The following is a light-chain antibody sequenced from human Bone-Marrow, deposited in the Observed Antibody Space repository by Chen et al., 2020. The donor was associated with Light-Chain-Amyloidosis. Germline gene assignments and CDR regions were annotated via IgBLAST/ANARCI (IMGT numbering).Light chain of an antibody. Sequence: SYELTQPPSVSVSPGQTARITCSGDDLPTKYAYWYHQKPGQAPVLVIHRDTERPSGISERFSGASSGTTAKLTISGVQAEDEADYHCQSADSSGTYEVIFGGGNKLTVL. CDR3: QSADSSGTYEVI. CDR2: RDT. CDR1: DLPTKY. J-gene: IGLJ2*01. V-gene: IGLV3-25*03.